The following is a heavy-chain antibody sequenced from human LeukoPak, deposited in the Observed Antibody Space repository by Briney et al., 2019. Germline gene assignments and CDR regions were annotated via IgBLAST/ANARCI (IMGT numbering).Heavy chain of an antibody. D-gene: IGHD3-3*01. CDR1: GFTFSSYA. CDR3: AREAYYDFWSGYYTAWSYYYYGMDV. Sequence: PGGSLRLSCAASGFTFSSYAMQWVRQAPGKGLEWVAVISYDGSNKYYADSVKGRFTISRDNSKNTLYLQMNSLRAEDTAVYYCAREAYYDFWSGYYTAWSYYYYGMDVWGQGTTVTVSS. CDR2: ISYDGSNK. J-gene: IGHJ6*02. V-gene: IGHV3-30-3*01.